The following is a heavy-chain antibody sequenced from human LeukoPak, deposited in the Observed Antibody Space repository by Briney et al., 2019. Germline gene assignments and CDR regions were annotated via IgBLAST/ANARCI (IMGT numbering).Heavy chain of an antibody. J-gene: IGHJ4*02. D-gene: IGHD5-24*01. V-gene: IGHV3-21*01. Sequence: GLEWVSSISSSSSYIYYADSVKGRFTISRDNAKNSLYLQMNSLRAEDTAVYYCAREMAVDYWGQGTLVTVSS. CDR3: AREMAVDY. CDR2: ISSSSSYI.